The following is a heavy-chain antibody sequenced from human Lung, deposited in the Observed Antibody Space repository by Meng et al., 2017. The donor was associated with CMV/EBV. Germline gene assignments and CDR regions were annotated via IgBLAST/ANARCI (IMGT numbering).Heavy chain of an antibody. D-gene: IGHD3-10*01. Sequence: SCAASGFTFDGYAMHWVRQAPGKGLEWVSGIWCNRGSIDYADSVKGRFTISRDNSKNSLYLQMNSLRAEDTALYYCAKGLVQRGHHAFDPWGQGTLVTVSS. J-gene: IGHJ5*02. V-gene: IGHV3-9*01. CDR1: GFTFDGYA. CDR2: IWCNRGSI. CDR3: AKGLVQRGHHAFDP.